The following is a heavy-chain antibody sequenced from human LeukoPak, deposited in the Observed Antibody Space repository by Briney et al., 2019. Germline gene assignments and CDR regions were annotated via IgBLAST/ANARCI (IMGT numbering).Heavy chain of an antibody. Sequence: GGSLRLSCAASGFSFSSYAMTWVRQAPGKGLEWVSAISGSGGSTYYADSVKGRFTISRDNSKNTLYLQMNSLRAEDTAVYYCAKEAVPAAISALGYFDYWGQGTLVTVSS. CDR1: GFSFSSYA. CDR3: AKEAVPAAISALGYFDY. J-gene: IGHJ4*02. V-gene: IGHV3-23*01. D-gene: IGHD2-2*01. CDR2: ISGSGGST.